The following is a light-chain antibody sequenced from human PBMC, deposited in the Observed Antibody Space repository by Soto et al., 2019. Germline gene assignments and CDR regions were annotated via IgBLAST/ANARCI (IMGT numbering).Light chain of an antibody. Sequence: QSVLTQPRSVSGSPGQSVTIPCTGTSSDVGGYNYVCWYQQHPGKAPKLMIYDVSKRPSGVPDRFSGSKSGNTASLTISGLQAEDEADYYCCSYADNSVIFGGGTKVTVL. V-gene: IGLV2-11*01. CDR3: CSYADNSVI. CDR1: SSDVGGYNY. CDR2: DVS. J-gene: IGLJ2*01.